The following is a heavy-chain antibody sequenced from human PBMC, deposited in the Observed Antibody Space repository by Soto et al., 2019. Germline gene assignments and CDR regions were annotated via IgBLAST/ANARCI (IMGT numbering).Heavy chain of an antibody. CDR3: ARSNGLDY. CDR1: GFTFSSYA. CDR2: ISSNGGST. D-gene: IGHD2-8*01. J-gene: IGHJ4*02. V-gene: IGHV3-64*01. Sequence: EVQLVESGGGLVQPGGSLRLSCAASGFTFSSYAMHWVRQAPGKGLEYVSAISSNGGSTYYANSVKGRFTISRDNSKNTLYLQMGSLRAEDMDVYYCARSNGLDYWGQGTLVTVST.